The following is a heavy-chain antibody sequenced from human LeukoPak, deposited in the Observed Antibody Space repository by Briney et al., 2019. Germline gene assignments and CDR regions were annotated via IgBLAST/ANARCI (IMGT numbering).Heavy chain of an antibody. CDR1: GFTVSTYG. Sequence: GRSLRLSCAASGFTVSTYGMHWVRQAPGKGLEWVAVMSFDGGSKNYADSVKNRFTISRDNSKNTLYVQMNSLRAEDMAVYYCARGLGGTGPDAFDIWGQGTVVTVSA. CDR3: ARGLGGTGPDAFDI. V-gene: IGHV3-30-3*01. CDR2: MSFDGGSK. J-gene: IGHJ3*02. D-gene: IGHD1-1*01.